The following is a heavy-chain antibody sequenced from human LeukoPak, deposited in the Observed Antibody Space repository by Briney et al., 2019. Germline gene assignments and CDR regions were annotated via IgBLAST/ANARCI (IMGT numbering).Heavy chain of an antibody. CDR2: IIPILGIA. Sequence: SVKVSCKASGRTFSSYTISWVRQAPGQGLEWMGRIIPILGIANYAQKFQGRVTITADKSTSTAYMELSSLRSEDTAVYYCARDPSHDSSGYYLDYWGQGTLVTVSS. CDR3: ARDPSHDSSGYYLDY. J-gene: IGHJ4*02. V-gene: IGHV1-69*04. D-gene: IGHD3-22*01. CDR1: GRTFSSYT.